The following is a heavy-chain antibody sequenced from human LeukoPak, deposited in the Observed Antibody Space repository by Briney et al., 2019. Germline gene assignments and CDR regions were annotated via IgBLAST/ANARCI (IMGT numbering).Heavy chain of an antibody. J-gene: IGHJ5*02. CDR2: MNPNSGNT. V-gene: IGHV1-8*03. D-gene: IGHD3-16*01. CDR1: GYTFTCYD. Sequence: ASVKVSCKASGYTFTCYDINWVRQATGQGLEWMGWMNPNSGNTGYAQKFQGRVTITRNTSISTAYMELSSLRSEDTAVYYCARAGLRGPNWFDPWGQGTLVTVSS. CDR3: ARAGLRGPNWFDP.